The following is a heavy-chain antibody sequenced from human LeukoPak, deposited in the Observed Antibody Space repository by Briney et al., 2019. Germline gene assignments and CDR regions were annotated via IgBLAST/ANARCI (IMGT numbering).Heavy chain of an antibody. CDR3: AREWVVVAAAPWGNWFDP. D-gene: IGHD2-15*01. Sequence: ASVKVSCKASGYTFTSYGISWVRQAPGQGLEWMGWISAYNGNTNYAQKLQGRVTMTTDTSTSTAYMELRSLRSDDTAVYYCAREWVVVAAAPWGNWFDPWGQGTLVTVSS. CDR1: GYTFTSYG. CDR2: ISAYNGNT. J-gene: IGHJ5*02. V-gene: IGHV1-18*01.